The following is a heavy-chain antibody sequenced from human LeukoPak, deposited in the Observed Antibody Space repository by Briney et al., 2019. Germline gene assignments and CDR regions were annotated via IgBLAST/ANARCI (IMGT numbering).Heavy chain of an antibody. D-gene: IGHD3-16*02. Sequence: PGGSLRLSCAASGFTVSSNDISWVRQSPGKGLEWVSIIYSGGSTYYAAAVKGRFTISRDNSKNTFYLQMNSLRAEDTAVYYCARDIDKKSPGMDVWGKGTTVAVSS. J-gene: IGHJ6*04. CDR1: GFTVSSND. V-gene: IGHV3-53*01. CDR3: ARDIDKKSPGMDV. CDR2: IYSGGST.